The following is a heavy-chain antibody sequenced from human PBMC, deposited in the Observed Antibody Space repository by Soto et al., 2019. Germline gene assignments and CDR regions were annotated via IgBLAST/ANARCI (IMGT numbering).Heavy chain of an antibody. CDR1: GFTFSSYW. D-gene: IGHD5-12*01. J-gene: IGHJ2*01. Sequence: GGSLRLSCAASGFTFSSYWMSWVRQAPGKGLEWVANIKQDGSEKYYVDFVMGRFTISRDNTKNSLFLQMNSLRVEDTAVYYCARVANRYFDLWGRGTLVTVSS. CDR2: IKQDGSEK. V-gene: IGHV3-7*02. CDR3: ARVANRYFDL.